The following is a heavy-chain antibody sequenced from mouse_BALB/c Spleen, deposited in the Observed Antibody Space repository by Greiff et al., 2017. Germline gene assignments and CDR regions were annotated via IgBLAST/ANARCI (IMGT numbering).Heavy chain of an antibody. D-gene: IGHD3-1*01. V-gene: IGHV5-6-3*01. Sequence: DVMLVESGGGLVQPGGSLKLSCAASGFTFSSYGMSWVRQTPDKRLELVATINSNGGSTYYPDSVKGRFTISRDNAKNTLYLQMSSLKSEDTAMYYCARDRRGYGGDYFDYWGQGTTLTVSS. CDR3: ARDRRGYGGDYFDY. CDR2: INSNGGST. J-gene: IGHJ2*01. CDR1: GFTFSSYG.